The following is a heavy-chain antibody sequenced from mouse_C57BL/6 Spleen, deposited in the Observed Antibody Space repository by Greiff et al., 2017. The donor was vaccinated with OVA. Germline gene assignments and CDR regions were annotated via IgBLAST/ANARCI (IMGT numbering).Heavy chain of an antibody. V-gene: IGHV1-61*01. J-gene: IGHJ3*01. CDR2: IYPSDSET. CDR1: GYTFTSYW. D-gene: IGHD1-1*01. CDR3: ARRRDTYCSSSAWFAY. Sequence: QVQLQQPGAELVRPGSSVKLSCKASGYTFTSYWMDWVKQRPGQGLEWIGNIYPSDSETHYNQKFKDKATLTVDKSSSTAYMQLSSLTSEDSAVYYCARRRDTYCSSSAWFAYWGQGTLVTVSA.